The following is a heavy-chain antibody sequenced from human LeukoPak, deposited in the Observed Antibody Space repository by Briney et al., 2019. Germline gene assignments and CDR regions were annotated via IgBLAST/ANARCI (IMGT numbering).Heavy chain of an antibody. V-gene: IGHV3-21*04. CDR2: ISGSTTYT. Sequence: PGGSLRLSCTASGFTFSSYAMNWVRQAPGKGLEWVSYISGSTTYTNYADSVRGRFTISRDNSKNSLYLQMNSLRAEDTAVYYCARDREVVAFDIWGQGTMVTVSS. J-gene: IGHJ3*02. CDR3: ARDREVVAFDI. CDR1: GFTFSSYA. D-gene: IGHD2-15*01.